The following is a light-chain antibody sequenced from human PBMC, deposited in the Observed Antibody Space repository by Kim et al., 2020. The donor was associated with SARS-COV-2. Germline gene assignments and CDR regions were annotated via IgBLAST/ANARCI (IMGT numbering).Light chain of an antibody. CDR2: AAS. Sequence: DIQLTQSPSFLSASVGDRVTITCPASQGISSYLAWYQQKPGKAPKLLIYAASTLQSGVPSRFSGSGSGTEFTLTISSLQPEDFATYYCQQLNSYPFTFGGGTKVDIK. CDR3: QQLNSYPFT. V-gene: IGKV1-9*01. CDR1: QGISSY. J-gene: IGKJ4*01.